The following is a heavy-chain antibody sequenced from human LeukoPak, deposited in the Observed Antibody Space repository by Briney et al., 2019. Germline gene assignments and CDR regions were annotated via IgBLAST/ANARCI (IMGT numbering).Heavy chain of an antibody. J-gene: IGHJ3*02. Sequence: GGSLRLSCAASGFTFSSYEMNWVRQAPGKGLEWVSYISSSGSTIYYADSVKGRFTISRDNAKKSLSLQMNSLRAEDTAIYYCARSNRDAFDMWGQGTVVTVSS. CDR2: ISSSGSTI. CDR1: GFTFSSYE. CDR3: ARSNRDAFDM. D-gene: IGHD2/OR15-2a*01. V-gene: IGHV3-48*03.